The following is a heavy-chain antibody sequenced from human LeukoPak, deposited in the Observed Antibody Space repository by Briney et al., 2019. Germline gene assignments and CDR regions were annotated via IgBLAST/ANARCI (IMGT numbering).Heavy chain of an antibody. Sequence: PGGSLRLSCAASRFTFSSYAMNWVRQAPGKGLEWVSDITSRGDIINYADSVKGRFTISRDNAKNSLFLQMNSLRAEDTAVYYCARDRSGWYYFDHWGQGALVTVSS. CDR3: ARDRSGWYYFDH. CDR1: RFTFSSYA. CDR2: ITSRGDII. D-gene: IGHD6-19*01. V-gene: IGHV3-48*03. J-gene: IGHJ4*02.